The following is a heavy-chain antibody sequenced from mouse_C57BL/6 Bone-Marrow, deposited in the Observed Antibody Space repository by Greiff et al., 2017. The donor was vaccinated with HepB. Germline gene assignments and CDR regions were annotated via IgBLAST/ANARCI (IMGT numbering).Heavy chain of an antibody. Sequence: QVQLQQSGAELVKPGASVKMSCKASGYTFTSYWITWVKQRPGQGLEWIGDIYPGSGSTNYNEKFKSKATLTVDTSSSTAYMQLSSLTSEDSAVYYCARGNDAGDAMDYWGQGTSVTVSS. CDR3: ARGNDAGDAMDY. J-gene: IGHJ4*01. V-gene: IGHV1-55*01. D-gene: IGHD2-2*01. CDR2: IYPGSGST. CDR1: GYTFTSYW.